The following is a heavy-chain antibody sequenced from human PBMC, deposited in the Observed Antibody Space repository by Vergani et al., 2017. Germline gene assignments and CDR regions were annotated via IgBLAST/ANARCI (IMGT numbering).Heavy chain of an antibody. CDR3: AKVDFREFDY. Sequence: EVQLVESGGGLVKPGGSLRLSCAASGFTFSNAWMSWVRQAPGKGLEWVSAISGSGGSTYYADSVKGRFTISRDNSKNTLYLQMNSLRAEDTAVYYCAKVDFREFDYWGQGTLVTVSS. CDR1: GFTFSNAW. J-gene: IGHJ4*02. D-gene: IGHD2/OR15-2a*01. CDR2: ISGSGGST. V-gene: IGHV3-23*04.